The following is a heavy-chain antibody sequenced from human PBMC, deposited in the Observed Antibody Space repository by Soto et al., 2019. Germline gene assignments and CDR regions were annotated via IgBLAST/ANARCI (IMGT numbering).Heavy chain of an antibody. Sequence: QVQLVESGGGVVQPGRSLRLSCAASGFTFSSYGMHWVRQAPGKGLEWVAVIWYDGSNKYYADSVKGRFTISRDNSKNTLYLQMNSLRAEDTAVYYCARDQGSGWTGGFDYWCQGTLVTVSS. CDR2: IWYDGSNK. CDR1: GFTFSSYG. J-gene: IGHJ4*02. D-gene: IGHD6-19*01. CDR3: ARDQGSGWTGGFDY. V-gene: IGHV3-33*01.